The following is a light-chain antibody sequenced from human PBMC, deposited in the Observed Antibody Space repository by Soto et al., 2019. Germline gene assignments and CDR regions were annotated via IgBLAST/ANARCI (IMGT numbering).Light chain of an antibody. CDR2: DVF. CDR3: NSYTSASTYV. CDR1: SSDIGSYNA. Sequence: QSALTQPRSVSGSPGHSVTISCFGTSSDIGSYNAVSWYQQHPGKAPKLIIFDVFERPSGVPDRFSGSKSGNSASLTISGLQAEDESAYYCNSYTSASTYVFGPGTKLTVL. J-gene: IGLJ1*01. V-gene: IGLV2-11*01.